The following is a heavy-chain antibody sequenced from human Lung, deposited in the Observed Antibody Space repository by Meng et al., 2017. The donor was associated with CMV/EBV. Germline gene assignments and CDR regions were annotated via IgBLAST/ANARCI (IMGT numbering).Heavy chain of an antibody. Sequence: GEXXKISCAASGFTFNTYTMNWVRQAPGKGLEWVSSISGSSSFTYYADSVKGRFTISRDNAKNSLYLQMNSLRAEDTAVYYCARQKGATLDYFAYWGPGNXVHVSS. V-gene: IGHV3-21*01. D-gene: IGHD1-26*01. CDR2: ISGSSSFT. CDR3: ARQKGATLDYFAY. CDR1: GFTFNTYT. J-gene: IGHJ4*02.